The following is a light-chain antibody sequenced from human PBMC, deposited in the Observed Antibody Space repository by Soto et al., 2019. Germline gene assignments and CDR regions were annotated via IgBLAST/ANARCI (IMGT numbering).Light chain of an antibody. Sequence: EIVMTQSPATLSVSPGERATLSCRASQSVSNNLAWYQQKPGQAPRLLIYFASTRATGIPARFSGSGSETEXXXXXXXLXSEDFAXXXXQHYNKWPLTFGGGTKVETK. J-gene: IGKJ4*01. CDR1: QSVSNN. CDR3: QHYNKWPLT. V-gene: IGKV3-15*01. CDR2: FAS.